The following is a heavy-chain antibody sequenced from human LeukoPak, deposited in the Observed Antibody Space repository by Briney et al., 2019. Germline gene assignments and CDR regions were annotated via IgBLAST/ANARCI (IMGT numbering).Heavy chain of an antibody. V-gene: IGHV3-74*01. Sequence: GGSLRLSCAATGFTFSSYWMHWVRQAPGKGLVWVSRINSDGSSTSYADSVKGRFTISRDNAKNTLYLQMNSLRAEDTAVYYCARDPGAYSNYGFDYWGQGTLVTVSS. CDR1: GFTFSSYW. CDR2: INSDGSST. D-gene: IGHD4-11*01. CDR3: ARDPGAYSNYGFDY. J-gene: IGHJ4*02.